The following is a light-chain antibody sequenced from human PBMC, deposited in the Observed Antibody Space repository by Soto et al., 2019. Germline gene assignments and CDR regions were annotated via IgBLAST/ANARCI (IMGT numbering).Light chain of an antibody. CDR1: QSLVYSDGNTY. Sequence: DVVMTQSPLSLPVTLGQPASISCRSSQSLVYSDGNTYLNWFQQRPGQSPRRLMYKVSTRDSGVPDRFSGSGSVTDFTLKISRVEAEDVGIYYCMQGSHWPYTFGQGTKLEIK. CDR2: KVS. CDR3: MQGSHWPYT. J-gene: IGKJ2*01. V-gene: IGKV2-30*01.